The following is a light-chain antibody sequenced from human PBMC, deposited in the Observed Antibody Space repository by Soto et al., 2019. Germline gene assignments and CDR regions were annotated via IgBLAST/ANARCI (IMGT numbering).Light chain of an antibody. Sequence: DLQLTQSPSFLSASVGDGITISCRASQGISSYLAWYQQKPGKAPKLLIHTASTLQSGVPSRFSGSGAGAEFTLTTSSLQPEDFATYYCQQRHSYPITFGQGTRLEIK. CDR2: TAS. J-gene: IGKJ5*01. CDR3: QQRHSYPIT. CDR1: QGISSY. V-gene: IGKV1-9*01.